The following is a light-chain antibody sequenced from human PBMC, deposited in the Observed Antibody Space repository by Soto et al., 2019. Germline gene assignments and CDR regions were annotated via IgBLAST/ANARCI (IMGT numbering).Light chain of an antibody. CDR2: DAS. CDR3: QQNNNWPRT. J-gene: IGKJ1*01. V-gene: IGKV3-15*01. CDR1: QSVSSN. Sequence: EIVMTQSPATLSVSPGERATLSCRASQSVSSNLAWFQQKPGQAPSLLIYDASTRATGIPARFRGSGSGTEFTLTISSLQSEDFAVYYCQQNNNWPRTFGQGTKVEIK.